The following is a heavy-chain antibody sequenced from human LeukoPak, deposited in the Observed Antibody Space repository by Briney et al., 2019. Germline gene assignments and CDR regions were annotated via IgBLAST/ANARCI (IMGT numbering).Heavy chain of an antibody. CDR3: ARESPLYYYDSKGYFDY. V-gene: IGHV3-21*04. J-gene: IGHJ4*02. CDR2: ISSSSSYI. CDR1: GFTLSNYA. D-gene: IGHD3-22*01. Sequence: SGGSLRLSCAASGFTLSNYAMIWVRQAPGKGLEWVSSISSSSSYIYYADSVKGRFTISRDNAKNSLYLQMNSLRAEDTAVYYCARESPLYYYDSKGYFDYWGQGTLVTVSS.